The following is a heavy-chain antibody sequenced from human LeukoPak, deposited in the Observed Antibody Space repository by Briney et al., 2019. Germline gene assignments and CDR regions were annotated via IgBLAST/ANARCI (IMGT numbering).Heavy chain of an antibody. CDR3: ARVLGYCSSTSCYRAFDI. CDR1: GGSISSHF. Sequence: SETLSLTCTVSGGSISSHFWSWIRQPPGKGLEWIGYIYHSGGTNYNPSLKSRVTISVDTSKNQFSLKLSSVTAADTAVYYCARVLGYCSSTSCYRAFDIWGQGTMVTVSS. D-gene: IGHD2-2*01. J-gene: IGHJ3*02. V-gene: IGHV4-59*11. CDR2: IYHSGGT.